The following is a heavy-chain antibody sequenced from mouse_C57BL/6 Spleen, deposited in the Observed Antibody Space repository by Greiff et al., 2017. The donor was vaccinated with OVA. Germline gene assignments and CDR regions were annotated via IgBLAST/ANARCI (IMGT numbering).Heavy chain of an antibody. CDR3: ARTSNYDAMDY. CDR1: GYTFTSYW. D-gene: IGHD2-5*01. J-gene: IGHJ4*01. CDR2: IYPSDSDT. Sequence: QVHVKQPGAELVRPGSSVKLSCKASGYTFTSYWMHWVKQRPIRGLEWIGNIYPSDSDTHYNQKFKDKATLTVDKSSSTAYMQLSSLTSEDSAVYYCARTSNYDAMDYWGQGTSVTVSS. V-gene: IGHV1-52*01.